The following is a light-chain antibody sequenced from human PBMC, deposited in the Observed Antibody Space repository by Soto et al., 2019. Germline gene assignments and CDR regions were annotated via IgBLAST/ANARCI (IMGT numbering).Light chain of an antibody. CDR1: QSISSY. CDR3: QQSYSTPGT. CDR2: AAS. V-gene: IGKV1-39*01. Sequence: DGPMTQSPSSLSASVGDRVTITCRASQSISSYLNWYQQKPGKAPKLLIYAASSLQSGVPSRFSGSGSGTDFTLTISSLQPEDFATYYCQQSYSTPGTFGQGTKVDIK. J-gene: IGKJ1*01.